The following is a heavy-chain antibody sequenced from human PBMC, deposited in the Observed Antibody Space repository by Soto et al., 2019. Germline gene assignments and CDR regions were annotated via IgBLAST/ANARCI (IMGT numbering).Heavy chain of an antibody. J-gene: IGHJ4*02. CDR1: GFSLSINGVG. D-gene: IGHD1-26*01. V-gene: IGHV2-5*02. CDR2: IYWDDDK. CDR3: ARLSSGSYFAY. Sequence: SGPTLVNPTQTLTLTCTFSGFSLSINGVGVGWIRQSPGGALEWLALIYWDDDKRYSPFLKSRLTITKDTSKNQVALTMTNMGPVDTATYYCARLSSGSYFAYWGQGALVTVS.